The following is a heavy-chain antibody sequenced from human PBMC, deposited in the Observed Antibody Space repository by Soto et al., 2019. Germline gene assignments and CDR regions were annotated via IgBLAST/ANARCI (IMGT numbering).Heavy chain of an antibody. CDR1: GDSVSSNSAA. V-gene: IGHV6-1*01. CDR2: THYRSKWYN. CDR3: ARVDWNLCYYGRDV. J-gene: IGHJ6*02. Sequence: SQTLPLTCALSGDSVSSNSAAWNWIRQSPSRGLEWLGRTHYRSKWYNDYAVSVKSRITINPDTSKNQFSLQLNSVTPEDTAVYYCARVDWNLCYYGRDVWGQGTTVTVSS. D-gene: IGHD1-7*01.